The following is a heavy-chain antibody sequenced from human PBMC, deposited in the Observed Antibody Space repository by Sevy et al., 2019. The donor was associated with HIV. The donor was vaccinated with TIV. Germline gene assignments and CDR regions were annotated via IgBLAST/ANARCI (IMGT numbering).Heavy chain of an antibody. CDR1: GFTFSDYY. CDR3: ARLYCSGGSCYGGGYFQH. Sequence: GGSLRLSCAASGFTFSDYYMSWIRQAPGKGLERVSYISSSGSIIYYADSVKGRFTISRDNAKNSLYLQMNSLRAEDTAVYYCARLYCSGGSCYGGGYFQHWGQGTLVTVSS. CDR2: ISSSGSII. V-gene: IGHV3-11*01. D-gene: IGHD2-15*01. J-gene: IGHJ1*01.